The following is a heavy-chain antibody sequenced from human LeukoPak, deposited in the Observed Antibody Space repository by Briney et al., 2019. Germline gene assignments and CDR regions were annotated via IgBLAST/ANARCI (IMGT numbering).Heavy chain of an antibody. J-gene: IGHJ4*02. V-gene: IGHV1-46*01. Sequence: ASVKVSCKASGYTFTSYYMHWVRQAPGQGLEWMGIINPSGGSTNYAQKLQGRVTMTTDTSTSTAYMELRSLRSDDTAVYYCAREPSFGELLFDYWGQGTLVTVSS. CDR1: GYTFTSYY. CDR3: AREPSFGELLFDY. D-gene: IGHD3-10*01. CDR2: INPSGGST.